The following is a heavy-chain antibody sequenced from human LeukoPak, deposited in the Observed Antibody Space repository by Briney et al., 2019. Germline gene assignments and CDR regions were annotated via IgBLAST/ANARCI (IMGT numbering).Heavy chain of an antibody. J-gene: IGHJ5*02. CDR2: IYSSGST. V-gene: IGHV4-59*01. D-gene: IGHD3-22*01. CDR3: ARVAYYDSSGLNWFDP. Sequence: PSETLSLTCTVSGGSISSYYWSWIRQPPGKGLEWIGYIYSSGSTNSNPSLKSRVTISLDTSKNQFSLKLSSVTAAGTAVYYCARVAYYDSSGLNWFDPWGQGTLVTVSS. CDR1: GGSISSYY.